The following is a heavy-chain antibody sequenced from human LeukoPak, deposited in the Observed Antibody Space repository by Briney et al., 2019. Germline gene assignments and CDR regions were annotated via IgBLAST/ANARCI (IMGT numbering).Heavy chain of an antibody. D-gene: IGHD1-20*01. CDR1: GFTFSSYA. Sequence: GGSLRLSCAASGFTFSSYAMSWVRQAPGKGLEWISYISSGEGPTYYADSVKGRFTISRDNAKNSLFLQMNSLRVEDTAVYYCATWTGITPYWGQGTLVTVSS. J-gene: IGHJ4*02. CDR3: ATWTGITPY. V-gene: IGHV3-48*04. CDR2: ISSGEGPT.